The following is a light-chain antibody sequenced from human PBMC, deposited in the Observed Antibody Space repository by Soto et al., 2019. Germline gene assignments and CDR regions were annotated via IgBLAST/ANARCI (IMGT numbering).Light chain of an antibody. J-gene: IGLJ3*02. CDR2: KDS. V-gene: IGLV3-27*01. Sequence: SYELTQPSSVSVSPGQTARITCSGDVLAKKYARWFQQKPGQAPVLVIYKDSERPSGIPERFSGSRSGTTVTLTISGAQVEDEADYYCYSAADNNLVFGGGTKVTVL. CDR1: VLAKKY. CDR3: YSAADNNLV.